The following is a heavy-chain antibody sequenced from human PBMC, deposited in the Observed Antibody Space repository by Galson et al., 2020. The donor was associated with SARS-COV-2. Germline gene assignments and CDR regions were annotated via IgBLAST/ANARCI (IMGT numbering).Heavy chain of an antibody. D-gene: IGHD6-19*01. CDR3: ARDLGYSSGWYQNHFDY. J-gene: IGHJ4*02. CDR2: IWPDGSNK. Sequence: GESLKISCAASGFTFSGHGMHWVRQGPGTGLEWVASIWPDGSNKYYADSVKGRFTISRDNSKNTLYLQMNSLRAEDTAVYYCARDLGYSSGWYQNHFDYWGQGTLVTVSS. CDR1: GFTFSGHG. V-gene: IGHV3-33*01.